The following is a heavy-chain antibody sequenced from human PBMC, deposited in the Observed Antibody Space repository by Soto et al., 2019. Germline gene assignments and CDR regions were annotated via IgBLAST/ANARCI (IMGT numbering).Heavy chain of an antibody. J-gene: IGHJ6*02. CDR2: IYYSGST. Sequence: PSETLSLTCTVSGGSISSGGYYWSWIRQHPGKGLEWIGYIYYSGSTYYNPSLKSRVTISVDTSKNQFSLKLSSVTAADTAVYCCARESWRGGLYSYGMLGYYYYGMDVWGQGTTVTVSS. CDR1: GGSISSGGYY. D-gene: IGHD5-18*01. V-gene: IGHV4-31*03. CDR3: ARESWRGGLYSYGMLGYYYYGMDV.